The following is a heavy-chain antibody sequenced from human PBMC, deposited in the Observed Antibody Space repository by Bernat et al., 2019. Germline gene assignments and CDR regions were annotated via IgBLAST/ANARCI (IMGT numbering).Heavy chain of an antibody. CDR1: GFTFSNYG. J-gene: IGHJ4*02. Sequence: VQLVESGGGVVQPGRSLRLSCVASGFTFSNYGMHWVRQAPGKGLEWVAVIWYDGSKKYYADSVKGRFTISRDDSKNTLYLQMNSLRVEDTAVYYCVRDYCSTTSCYDYWGQGTLVTVSS. V-gene: IGHV3-33*01. CDR3: VRDYCSTTSCYDY. D-gene: IGHD2-2*01. CDR2: IWYDGSKK.